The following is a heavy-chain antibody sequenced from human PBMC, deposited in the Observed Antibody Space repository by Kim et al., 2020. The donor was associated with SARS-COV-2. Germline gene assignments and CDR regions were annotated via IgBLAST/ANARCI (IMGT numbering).Heavy chain of an antibody. D-gene: IGHD6-13*01. V-gene: IGHV3-23*01. CDR3: ASRLGGAGNKFDY. CDR1: GFTFSSYA. CDR2: ISVNVGAT. Sequence: GGSLRLSCAASGFTFSSYAMSWVRQAPGKGLEWVSTISVNVGATFYADSVKGRFTISRDNSKNTLYLQMSNLRPEDTAIYYCASRLGGAGNKFDYWGQGTLVTVSS. J-gene: IGHJ4*02.